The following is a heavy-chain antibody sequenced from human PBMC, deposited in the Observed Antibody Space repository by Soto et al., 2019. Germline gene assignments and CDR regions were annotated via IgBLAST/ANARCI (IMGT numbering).Heavy chain of an antibody. D-gene: IGHD1-26*01. CDR2: ISYDSTKT. CDR3: ARTRSAWSDFHYYSLDV. J-gene: IGHJ6*02. CDR1: GFTFNSYG. V-gene: IGHV3-30*03. Sequence: QVQLVESGGGVVQPGRSLRLSCAASGFTFNSYGMHWVRQGPGNGLEWVAFISYDSTKTYYADSVKGRFTIPRDNSNSALYVQMNSLTGEDTAVYYCARTRSAWSDFHYYSLDVWGQGTPVTVSS.